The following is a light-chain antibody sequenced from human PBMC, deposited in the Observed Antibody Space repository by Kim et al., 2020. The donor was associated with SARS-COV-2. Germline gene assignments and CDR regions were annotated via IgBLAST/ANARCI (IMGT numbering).Light chain of an antibody. Sequence: SSELTQDPDVSVTLGQTVRITCQGDSLRKYPASWYKQKPGQAPILVMHDKNYVRPSGVPDRFSGSNSGNTAFLTITGAQVEDEATYYCGSRDSSGPGVFGGVNPLTFL. CDR1: SLRKYP. CDR3: GSRDSSGPGV. J-gene: IGLJ3*02. V-gene: IGLV3-19*01. CDR2: DKN.